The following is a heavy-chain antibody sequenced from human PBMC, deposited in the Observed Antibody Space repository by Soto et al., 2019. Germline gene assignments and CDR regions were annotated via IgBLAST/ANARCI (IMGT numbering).Heavy chain of an antibody. J-gene: IGHJ5*02. CDR2: MNPNSGNT. Sequence: QVQLVQSGAEVKKPGASVKVSCKASGYTFTSYDINWVRQATGQGPEWMGWMNPNSGNTGYAQKFQGRVTMTRNTSISTAYMELSSLRSEDTAVYYCARAGYCTNGVCYDNWFDPWGQGTLVTVSS. D-gene: IGHD2-8*01. CDR1: GYTFTSYD. V-gene: IGHV1-8*01. CDR3: ARAGYCTNGVCYDNWFDP.